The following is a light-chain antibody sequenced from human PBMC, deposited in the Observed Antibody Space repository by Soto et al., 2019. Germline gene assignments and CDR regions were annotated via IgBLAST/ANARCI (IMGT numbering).Light chain of an antibody. CDR2: DAS. Sequence: EIVLTQSPATLSLSPGERATPSCRASQSVSRYLAWYQQKPGQAPRLLIYDASNRATGIPARFSGSGSGTDFTLTISSLEPEDFAVYYCQQRSNWPLTFGGGTKVEIK. J-gene: IGKJ4*01. CDR1: QSVSRY. CDR3: QQRSNWPLT. V-gene: IGKV3-11*01.